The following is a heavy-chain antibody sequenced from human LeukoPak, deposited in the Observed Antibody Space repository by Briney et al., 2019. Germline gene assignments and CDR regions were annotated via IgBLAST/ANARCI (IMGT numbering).Heavy chain of an antibody. J-gene: IGHJ4*02. Sequence: PGGSLRLSCAASGFTFSGSAVHWVRQASGKGLEWDGRIRTKGNSYATAYDASVKGRFTISRDDSKNTAYLQMNSLKTEDTAVYYCTLEGRIGDPSFSFDYWGRGTLVTDSS. CDR2: IRTKGNSYAT. CDR3: TLEGRIGDPSFSFDY. CDR1: GFTFSGSA. V-gene: IGHV3-73*01. D-gene: IGHD2-21*02.